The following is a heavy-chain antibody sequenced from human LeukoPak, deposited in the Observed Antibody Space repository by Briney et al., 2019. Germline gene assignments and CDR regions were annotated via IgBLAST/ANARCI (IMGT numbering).Heavy chain of an antibody. V-gene: IGHV4-34*01. D-gene: IGHD2-2*01. CDR2: INHSGST. J-gene: IGHJ5*02. CDR3: ARGVCGTSCYESP. CDR1: GGSFSGYY. Sequence: SETLSLTCAVYGGSFSGYYWSWIRQPPGKGLEWIGEINHSGSTNYNPSLKSRVTISVDTSKNQFSLKLSSVTAADTAVYYWARGVCGTSCYESPWGQGTLVTVSS.